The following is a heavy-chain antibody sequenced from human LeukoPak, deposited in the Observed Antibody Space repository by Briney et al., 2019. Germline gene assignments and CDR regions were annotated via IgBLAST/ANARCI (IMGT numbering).Heavy chain of an antibody. CDR1: GGSFSGYY. D-gene: IGHD6-6*01. CDR2: INHSGST. Sequence: SQTLSLTCAVYGGSFSGYYWSWIRQPPGKGLEWIGEINHSGSTNYNPSLKSRVTISVDTSKNQFSLKLSSVTAADTAVYYCARERDSSSSQNWFDPWGQGTLVTVSS. V-gene: IGHV4-34*01. CDR3: ARERDSSSSQNWFDP. J-gene: IGHJ5*02.